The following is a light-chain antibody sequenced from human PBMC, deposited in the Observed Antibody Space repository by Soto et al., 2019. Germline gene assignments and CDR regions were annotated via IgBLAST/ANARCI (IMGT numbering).Light chain of an antibody. V-gene: IGLV1-40*01. J-gene: IGLJ1*01. CDR1: SSTLGAGYD. CDR3: QSYDNSLSGSGV. Sequence: SVLAHPPSVSGAPGQRVTISCTGRSSTLGAGYDVHWYQHVPGTAPRLLIFGNSNRPSGVPARFAGSKSGPSAFLAITGLQAEDEADYYCQSYDNSLSGSGVFGNGTKGTGL. CDR2: GNS.